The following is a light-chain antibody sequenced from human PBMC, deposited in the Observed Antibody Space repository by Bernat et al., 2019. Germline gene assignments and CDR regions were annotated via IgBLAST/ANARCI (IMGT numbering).Light chain of an antibody. CDR2: AAS. Sequence: DIQVTQSPSSLSASVGDRVTITCRTSQPINNYLMWYQHKPGTAPKLLIYAASSVKSGVPSRFIGSGYGTDFTLTVTSLQPADFATYFCQQSHITPYTFGQVTKVDI. J-gene: IGKJ2*01. V-gene: IGKV1-39*01. CDR3: QQSHITPYT. CDR1: QPINNY.